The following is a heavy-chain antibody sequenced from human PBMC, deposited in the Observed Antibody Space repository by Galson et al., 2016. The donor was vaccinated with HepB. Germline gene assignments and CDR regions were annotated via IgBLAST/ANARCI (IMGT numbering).Heavy chain of an antibody. V-gene: IGHV1-69*13. D-gene: IGHD6-13*01. CDR3: ARAGSEYFNSGYFWYFDL. J-gene: IGHJ2*01. CDR1: GGTFNNYA. Sequence: SVKVSCKASGGTFNNYAVSWVRQAPGQGLEWMGGIIPISGSTDHIEKFQGRHTITADDSTSTVYMELTDLRPEDTAVYFCARAGSEYFNSGYFWYFDLWGRGALVTVSS. CDR2: IIPISGST.